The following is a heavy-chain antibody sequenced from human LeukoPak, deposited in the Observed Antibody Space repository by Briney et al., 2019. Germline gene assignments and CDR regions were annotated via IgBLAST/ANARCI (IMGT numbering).Heavy chain of an antibody. J-gene: IGHJ4*02. CDR3: AKRGESYYYDSSGYYSYPFDS. Sequence: GGSLRLSCAASGFTFSNYPMSWVRQAPGKGLEWVSFVSADGRTVVYADSVRGRFTISRDNSKNTLYLQMNSLRAEDTAVYFCAKRGESYYYDSSGYYSYPFDSWGQGTLVTVSS. V-gene: IGHV3-23*01. CDR1: GFTFSNYP. CDR2: VSADGRTV. D-gene: IGHD3-22*01.